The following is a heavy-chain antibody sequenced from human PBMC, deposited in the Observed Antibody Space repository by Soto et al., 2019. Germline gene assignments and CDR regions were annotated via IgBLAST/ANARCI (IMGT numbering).Heavy chain of an antibody. CDR2: ISYGGST. D-gene: IGHD5-18*01. Sequence: QVQLQESGPGLVKPSQTLSLTCTVSGGSINSGGYCWSWIRQHPGKGLDWIGCISYGGSTSYNPSLSGRVTISVATSKNQFSLKLTSVTAADTAVYYCSRGILVWGQGALITVSS. J-gene: IGHJ4*02. V-gene: IGHV4-31*03. CDR3: SRGILV. CDR1: GGSINSGGYC.